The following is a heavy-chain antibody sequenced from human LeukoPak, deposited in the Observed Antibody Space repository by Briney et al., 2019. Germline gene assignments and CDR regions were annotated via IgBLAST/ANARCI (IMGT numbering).Heavy chain of an antibody. CDR2: FDPEDGET. Sequence: GASVKVSCKVSGYTLTELSMHRVRQAPGKGLEWMRGFDPEDGETIYAQKFQGRVTMTEDTSTDTAYMELSSLRSEDTAVYYCATHNVPYSSSWSYYLDYWGQGTLVTVSS. CDR1: GYTLTELS. V-gene: IGHV1-24*01. CDR3: ATHNVPYSSSWSYYLDY. J-gene: IGHJ4*02. D-gene: IGHD6-13*01.